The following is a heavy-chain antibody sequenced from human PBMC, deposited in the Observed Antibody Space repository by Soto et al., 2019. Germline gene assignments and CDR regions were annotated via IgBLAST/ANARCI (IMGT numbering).Heavy chain of an antibody. J-gene: IGHJ6*04. CDR1: GFTFSIFG. V-gene: IGHV3-30*03. CDR3: ARVQAQDGSGDFYGMDV. Sequence: QEHLVQSGGGVVQPGGSLRLSCDASGFTFSIFGMHWVRQAPGKGLEWVAVLSYDGTYKYYADSVKGRFTISRDNSKNMMFLPMNSLRPEDSDVYSCARVQAQDGSGDFYGMDVWGKGPGFPVSS. CDR2: LSYDGTYK. D-gene: IGHD3-10*01.